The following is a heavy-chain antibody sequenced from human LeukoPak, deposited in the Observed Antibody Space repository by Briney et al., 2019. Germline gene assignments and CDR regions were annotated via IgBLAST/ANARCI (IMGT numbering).Heavy chain of an antibody. CDR2: IIPIFGTA. Sequence: ASVKVSCEASGCTFSSYAISWVRQAPGQGLEWMGRIIPIFGTANYAQKFQGRVTITTDESTSTAYMELSSLRSEDTAVYYCAKTHSSGWYDDTYFDYWGQGTLVTVSS. V-gene: IGHV1-69*05. J-gene: IGHJ4*02. D-gene: IGHD6-19*01. CDR3: AKTHSSGWYDDTYFDY. CDR1: GCTFSSYA.